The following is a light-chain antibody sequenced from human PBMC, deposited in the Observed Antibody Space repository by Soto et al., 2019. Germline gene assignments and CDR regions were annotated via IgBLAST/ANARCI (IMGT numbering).Light chain of an antibody. CDR1: SSNIGDNT. Sequence: QSVLTQPPSASGTPGQRVTISCSGGSSNIGDNTVNWYQQLPGTAPKLLIYSNNQRPSGVPDRFSGSKSGTSASLAISGLQSEDEADYYCAAWDDRLGAVIFGGGTKLTVL. V-gene: IGLV1-44*01. CDR2: SNN. J-gene: IGLJ2*01. CDR3: AAWDDRLGAVI.